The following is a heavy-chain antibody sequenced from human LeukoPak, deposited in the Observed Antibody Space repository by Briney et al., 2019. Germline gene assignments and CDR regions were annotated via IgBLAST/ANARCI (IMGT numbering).Heavy chain of an antibody. CDR3: ARGLWFGDENPPYFDY. V-gene: IGHV4-61*02. CDR1: GGSISSSNYY. J-gene: IGHJ4*02. D-gene: IGHD3-10*01. Sequence: SETLSLTCSVSGGSISSSNYYWRWIRQPAGKGLEWIVRIYTSESTNYNPSLKSRVTISVDTSRTQFSLKLSSVTAADTAVYYCARGLWFGDENPPYFDYWGQGILVTVSS. CDR2: IYTSEST.